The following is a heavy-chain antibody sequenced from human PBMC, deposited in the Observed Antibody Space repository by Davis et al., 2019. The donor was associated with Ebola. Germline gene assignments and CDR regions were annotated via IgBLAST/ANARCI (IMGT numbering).Heavy chain of an antibody. CDR3: ARDLRNCSGGSCYSGWYFHL. J-gene: IGHJ2*01. Sequence: SETLSLTCTVSGGSISGYYWTWIRQPPGKGLEWIGEINHSGSTNYNPSLKSRVTISVDTSKNQFSLKVSSVTAADTAVYYCARDLRNCSGGSCYSGWYFHLWGRGTLVTVSS. CDR2: INHSGST. V-gene: IGHV4-34*01. D-gene: IGHD2-15*01. CDR1: GGSISGYY.